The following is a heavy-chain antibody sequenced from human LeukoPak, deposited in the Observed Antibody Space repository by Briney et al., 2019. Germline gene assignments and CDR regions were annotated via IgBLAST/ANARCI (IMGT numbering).Heavy chain of an antibody. CDR3: ARMDNPDNWFDP. Sequence: SETLSLTCTVSGGSISSSSYYWGWIRQPPGKGLEWIGSIYYSGSTYYKPSLKSRVTISVDTSKNQFSLKLSSVTAADTAVYYCARMDNPDNWFDPWGQGTLVTVSS. V-gene: IGHV4-39*01. D-gene: IGHD1-1*01. CDR1: GGSISSSSYY. J-gene: IGHJ5*02. CDR2: IYYSGST.